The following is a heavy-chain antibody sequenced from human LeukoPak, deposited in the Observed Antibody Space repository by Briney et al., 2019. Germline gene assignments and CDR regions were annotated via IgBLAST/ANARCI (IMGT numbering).Heavy chain of an antibody. Sequence: PGGSLRLSCAACRFTFSSYAMSWARQAPGKGLEWVSAISGSGGSTYYADSVKGRFTISRDNSKDTLYLQMNSLRAEDTAVYYCAKGQNYYRWGIQDHWGQGTLVTVSS. J-gene: IGHJ4*02. V-gene: IGHV3-23*01. CDR1: RFTFSSYA. D-gene: IGHD3-10*01. CDR2: ISGSGGST. CDR3: AKGQNYYRWGIQDH.